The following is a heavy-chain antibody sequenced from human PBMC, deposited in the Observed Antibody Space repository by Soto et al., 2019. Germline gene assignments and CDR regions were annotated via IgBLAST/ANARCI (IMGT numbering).Heavy chain of an antibody. D-gene: IGHD3-3*01. V-gene: IGHV4-39*01. Sequence: QLQLQESGPGLVKPLETLSLTCTVSDDSISSSSYYWGWIRQPPGKGLEWIASVYYSGSAYYNPSLKSRLSISVDTSKKQFFLKLRSVPAADTAVYYCARHGPFYDSWSGPSALDHWGQGTQVLVSS. CDR3: ARHGPFYDSWSGPSALDH. CDR2: VYYSGSA. CDR1: DDSISSSSYY. J-gene: IGHJ4*02.